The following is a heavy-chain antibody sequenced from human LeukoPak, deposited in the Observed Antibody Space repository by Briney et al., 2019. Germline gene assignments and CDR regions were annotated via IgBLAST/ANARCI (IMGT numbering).Heavy chain of an antibody. D-gene: IGHD3-10*01. V-gene: IGHV3-7*01. CDR3: ARDYYGTTGQLTY. Sequence: PGGSVPLTCAASVFIFISYWMSWVRQAPGKGLQWVAHISQDGSEKYYVDSVKGRFTISRDNAKNSLYLQMNRLRDEDTAVYFCARDYYGTTGQLTYWGQGTLVTVSS. CDR1: VFIFISYW. J-gene: IGHJ4*02. CDR2: ISQDGSEK.